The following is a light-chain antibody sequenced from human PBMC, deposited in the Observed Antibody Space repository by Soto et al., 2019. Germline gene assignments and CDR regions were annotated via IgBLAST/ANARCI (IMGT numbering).Light chain of an antibody. J-gene: IGLJ1*01. CDR3: TSYTSISLYV. Sequence: QSVLTQPASVSGSPGQSITISCTGTCSDVGGYNYVSWYQQHPGKAPKLMIYEVSNRPSGVSNRFSGSKSGNTASLTISGLQAVGEADYYCTSYTSISLYVFGTGTKVTVL. V-gene: IGLV2-14*01. CDR1: CSDVGGYNY. CDR2: EVS.